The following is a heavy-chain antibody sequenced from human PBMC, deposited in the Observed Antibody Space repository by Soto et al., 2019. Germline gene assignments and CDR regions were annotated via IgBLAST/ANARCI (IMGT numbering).Heavy chain of an antibody. V-gene: IGHV4-59*01. D-gene: IGHD4-4*01. J-gene: IGHJ6*02. Sequence: SETLSLTCTVSGGSISIYFWSWIRQPPGKGLEWIGYVFYTGRANYNASLKSRVSISLDTSNYQFSLKLSSVTAADTAVYYCARDGDGRMTTNPYYYNGMDVWGPGTTVTVSS. CDR1: GGSISIYF. CDR3: ARDGDGRMTTNPYYYNGMDV. CDR2: VFYTGRA.